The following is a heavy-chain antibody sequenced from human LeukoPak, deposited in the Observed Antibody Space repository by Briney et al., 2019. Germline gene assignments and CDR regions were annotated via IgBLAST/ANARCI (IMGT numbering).Heavy chain of an antibody. V-gene: IGHV1-69*13. Sequence: GASVKVSCKASGGTFSSYAISWVRQAPGRGLEWMGGIIPIFGTANYAQKFQGRVTITADESTSTAYMELSSLRSEDTAVYYCARAGSSSIEYYYYYMDVWGKGTTVTISS. D-gene: IGHD6-13*01. J-gene: IGHJ6*03. CDR2: IIPIFGTA. CDR3: ARAGSSSIEYYYYYMDV. CDR1: GGTFSSYA.